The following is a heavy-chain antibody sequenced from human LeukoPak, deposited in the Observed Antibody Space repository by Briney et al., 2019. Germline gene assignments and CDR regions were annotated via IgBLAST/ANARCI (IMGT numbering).Heavy chain of an antibody. D-gene: IGHD3-10*01. V-gene: IGHV1-2*02. J-gene: IGHJ4*02. Sequence: ASVKVSCKASGYTFTGYYMHWVRQAPGQGLEWMGWINPNSGGTNYAQKFQGRVTMTRNTSISTAYMELSSLRSEDTAVYYCARGGPYYYGSGSYFGWGQGTLVTVSS. CDR3: ARGGPYYYGSGSYFG. CDR2: INPNSGGT. CDR1: GYTFTGYY.